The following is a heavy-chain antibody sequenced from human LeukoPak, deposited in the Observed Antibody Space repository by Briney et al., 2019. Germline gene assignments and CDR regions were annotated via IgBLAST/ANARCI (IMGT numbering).Heavy chain of an antibody. CDR2: I. Sequence: GGSLRLSCAASGFTFGDYAMSWVRQAPGKGLEWVSAIDSVKGRFTISRDNPKNTLYLQMKSLRAGDTALYYCVGGYQLLLFDDWGQGTLVTVSS. D-gene: IGHD2-2*01. J-gene: IGHJ4*02. CDR3: VGGYQLLLFDD. CDR1: GFTFGDYA. V-gene: IGHV3-23*01.